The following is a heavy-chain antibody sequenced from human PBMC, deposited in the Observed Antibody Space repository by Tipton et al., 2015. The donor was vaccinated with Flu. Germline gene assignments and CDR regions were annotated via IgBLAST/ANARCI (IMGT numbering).Heavy chain of an antibody. D-gene: IGHD3-22*01. Sequence: TLSLTCTVSGGSISSYYWSWIRQPPGKGLEWIGYIYYSGSTNYNPSLKSRVTISVDTSKNQFSLKLSSVTAADTAVYYCVRLYYYDSSGYYYGGWFDPWGQGTLVTVSS. V-gene: IGHV4-59*01. CDR3: VRLYYYDSSGYYYGGWFDP. CDR2: IYYSGST. J-gene: IGHJ5*02. CDR1: GGSISSYY.